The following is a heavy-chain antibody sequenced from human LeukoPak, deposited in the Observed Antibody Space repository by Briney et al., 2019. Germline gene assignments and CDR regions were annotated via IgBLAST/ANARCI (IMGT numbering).Heavy chain of an antibody. CDR2: ITNDESSA. Sequence: GGSLRLSCAASRFTFSTYWMHWVRQAPGKGLVWVSRITNDESSANYAVSVNGRFIISRDNAKSTVYLQMNSLTAEDTAVYYCARDGGAATPYDYWGQGTLVTVSS. D-gene: IGHD2-15*01. J-gene: IGHJ4*02. CDR1: RFTFSTYW. CDR3: ARDGGAATPYDY. V-gene: IGHV3-74*01.